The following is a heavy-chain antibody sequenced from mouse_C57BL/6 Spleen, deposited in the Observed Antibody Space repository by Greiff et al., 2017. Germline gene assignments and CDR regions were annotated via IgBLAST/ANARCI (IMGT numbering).Heavy chain of an antibody. CDR3: ASRTVVPFAY. CDR2: IDPSDSYT. Sequence: QVQLQQPGAELVKPGASVKLSCKASGYTFTSYWMQWVKQRPGQGLEWIGEIDPSDSYTNYNQKFKGKATLTVDTSSRTAYMQLSSLTSEDSAVYYCASRTVVPFAYWGQGTLVTVSA. V-gene: IGHV1-50*01. J-gene: IGHJ3*01. D-gene: IGHD1-1*01. CDR1: GYTFTSYW.